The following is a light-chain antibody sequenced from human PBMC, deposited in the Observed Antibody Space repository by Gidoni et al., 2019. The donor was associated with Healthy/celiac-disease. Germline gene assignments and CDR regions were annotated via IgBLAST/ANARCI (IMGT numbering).Light chain of an antibody. Sequence: IQIAQSPYSLSASVGDRVTITCRASQSISSYLHWYQQKPGKLPKLLIYSASSLQSGVPSSFSGSGFGTYFTLIISSLQPDAFVTYYCQHSYSTPLTFGQGTKVEIK. CDR2: SAS. V-gene: IGKV1-39*01. J-gene: IGKJ1*01. CDR1: QSISSY. CDR3: QHSYSTPLT.